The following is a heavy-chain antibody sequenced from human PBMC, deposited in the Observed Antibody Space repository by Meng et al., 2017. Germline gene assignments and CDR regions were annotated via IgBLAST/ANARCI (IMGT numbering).Heavy chain of an antibody. CDR2: TYYRSKWYN. CDR3: ASGWSMFQT. Sequence: QLQQSGPGLMKPSQTLSLTCAIPGDTVSSDSAAWNWIRQSPSGGLEWLGRTYYRSKWYNDFAVSVKSRIIINPDTSKNHFSLQLNSVTPEDTAVYYCASGWSMFQTWGQGTLVTVSS. V-gene: IGHV6-1*01. D-gene: IGHD3-10*02. CDR1: GDTVSSDSAA. J-gene: IGHJ4*02.